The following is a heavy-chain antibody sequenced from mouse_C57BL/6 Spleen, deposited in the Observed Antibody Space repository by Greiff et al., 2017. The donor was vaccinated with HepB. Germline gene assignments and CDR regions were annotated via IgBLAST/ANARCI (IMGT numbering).Heavy chain of an antibody. D-gene: IGHD3-2*02. Sequence: VQLQQPGAELVMPGASVKLSCKASGYTFTSYWMHWVKQRPGQGLEWIGEIDPSDSYTNYNQKFKGKSTLTVDKSSSTAYMQLSSLTSEDSAVYYCARDSSGCFAYWGQGTLVTVSA. CDR1: GYTFTSYW. J-gene: IGHJ3*01. CDR2: IDPSDSYT. CDR3: ARDSSGCFAY. V-gene: IGHV1-69*01.